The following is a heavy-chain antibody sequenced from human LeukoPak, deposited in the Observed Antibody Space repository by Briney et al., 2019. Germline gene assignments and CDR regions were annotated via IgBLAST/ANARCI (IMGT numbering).Heavy chain of an antibody. V-gene: IGHV3-64*01. CDR1: GFTFSSYA. J-gene: IGHJ3*02. Sequence: PGGSLRLSCAASGFTFSSYAMHWVRQAPGKGLEYVSAISSNGGSTYYANSVKGRFTISRDNSRNTLYLQMISLRAEDTAVYYCAKDLAFDIWGQGTMVTVSS. CDR3: AKDLAFDI. CDR2: ISSNGGST.